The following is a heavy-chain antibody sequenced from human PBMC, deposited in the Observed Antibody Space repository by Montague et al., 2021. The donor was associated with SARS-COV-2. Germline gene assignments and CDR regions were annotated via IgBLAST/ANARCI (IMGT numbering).Heavy chain of an antibody. V-gene: IGHV2-70*20. D-gene: IGHD1-26*01. CDR3: ARGIGRRSRAIFDP. CDR1: GFSLSTSGMC. Sequence: PALVKPTQTLTLTCTFSGFSLSTSGMCVSWVRQPPGKALEWLALIDRDDEYYNTSLKTRLTISKDTSKNQVVLTLTNMDPVDTATYFCARGIGRRSRAIFDPWGQGTLVTVSS. J-gene: IGHJ5*02. CDR2: IDRDDE.